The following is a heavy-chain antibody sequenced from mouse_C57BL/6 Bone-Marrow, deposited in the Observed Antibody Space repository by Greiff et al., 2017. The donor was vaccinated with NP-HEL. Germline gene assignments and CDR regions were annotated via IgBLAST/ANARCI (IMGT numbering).Heavy chain of an antibody. J-gene: IGHJ2*01. Sequence: QVQLQQPGAELVRPGTSVKLSCKASGYTFTSYWMHWVKQRPGQGLEWIGVIDPSDSYTNYNQKFKSKATLTVDTSSSTAYMQLSSLTSEDSAVYYCARGGGFLDYFDYWGQGTTLTVSS. CDR1: GYTFTSYW. V-gene: IGHV1-59*01. CDR3: ARGGGFLDYFDY. CDR2: IDPSDSYT.